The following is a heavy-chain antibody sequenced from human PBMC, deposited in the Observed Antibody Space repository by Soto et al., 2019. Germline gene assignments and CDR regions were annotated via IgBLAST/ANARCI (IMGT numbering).Heavy chain of an antibody. Sequence: SETLSLTCAVYGGSFSGYYWSWIRQPPGKGLEWIGEINHSGSTNYNPSLKSRVTISVDTSKNQFSLKLSSVTAADTAVYYCARGRYYGSGSYLARTNWFDPWGQGTLVTVSS. CDR2: INHSGST. J-gene: IGHJ5*02. CDR3: ARGRYYGSGSYLARTNWFDP. CDR1: GGSFSGYY. D-gene: IGHD3-10*01. V-gene: IGHV4-34*01.